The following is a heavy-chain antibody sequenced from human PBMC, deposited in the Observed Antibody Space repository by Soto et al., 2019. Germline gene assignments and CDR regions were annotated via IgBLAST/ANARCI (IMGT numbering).Heavy chain of an antibody. CDR2: INPNSGGT. Sequence: QVQLVHSGAEVKKPGASVKVSCKASGYIFTGYHIHWVRQAPGQGLEWMGWINPNSGGTNYEQKFQGRVTMTRDTSISTAYMELSRLRSDDTAVYYCARDRIQLWLVGSYAMDVWGQGTTVTVSS. V-gene: IGHV1-2*02. D-gene: IGHD5-18*01. CDR3: ARDRIQLWLVGSYAMDV. CDR1: GYIFTGYH. J-gene: IGHJ6*02.